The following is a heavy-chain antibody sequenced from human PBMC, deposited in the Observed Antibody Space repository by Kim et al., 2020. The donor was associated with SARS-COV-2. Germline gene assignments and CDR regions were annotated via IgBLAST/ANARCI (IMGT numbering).Heavy chain of an antibody. CDR3: LGGYYFDY. J-gene: IGHJ4*02. V-gene: IGHV1-3*01. D-gene: IGHD2-15*01. Sequence: NGNTIYSQKFQGRVTFTTDTSASTAYMGLSSLRSEDSAVYYCLGGYYFDYWGQGTLVTVSS. CDR2: NGNT.